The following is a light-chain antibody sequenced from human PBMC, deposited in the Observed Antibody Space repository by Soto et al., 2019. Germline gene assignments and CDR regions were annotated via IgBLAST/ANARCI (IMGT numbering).Light chain of an antibody. CDR2: WTS. V-gene: IGKV4-1*01. J-gene: IGKJ1*01. CDR3: QQHHSFPWT. Sequence: IVVTQSPDSLAVSLGERATINCRSSQRLLSSSTRKTYLAWYQQRVGQPPKLLIYWTSTRQSGVPDRFSGRGSGTDFTLTIDGLQAEDVAVYFCQQHHSFPWTFGQGTKVEIK. CDR1: QRLLSSSTRKTY.